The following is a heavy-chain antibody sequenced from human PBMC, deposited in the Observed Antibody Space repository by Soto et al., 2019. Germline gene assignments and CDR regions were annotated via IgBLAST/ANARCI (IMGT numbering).Heavy chain of an antibody. Sequence: PWWSIRLACASSGVTFRSYGMHWVRQAPGKRLEWVAVISYDGSNKYYADSVKGRFTISRDNSKNTLYLQMNSLRAEDTAVYYCAKDRIAVAGYYYGMDVWGQGTTVTVSS. V-gene: IGHV3-30*18. CDR2: ISYDGSNK. CDR1: GVTFRSYG. D-gene: IGHD6-19*01. CDR3: AKDRIAVAGYYYGMDV. J-gene: IGHJ6*02.